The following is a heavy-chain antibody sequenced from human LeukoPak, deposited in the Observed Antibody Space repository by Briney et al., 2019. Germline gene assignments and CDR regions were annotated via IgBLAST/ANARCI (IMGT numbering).Heavy chain of an antibody. J-gene: IGHJ4*02. D-gene: IGHD3-10*01. V-gene: IGHV3-64D*06. CDR2: IKDYGGSG. CDR1: GPPLTGYP. CDR3: VKDVDYWSSGSYLGYFDY. Sequence: PGGSLTLSCSPCGPPLTGYPMQCARGAPERAVVHVSGIKDYGGSGYYVDSVRDKFTISRDNSKNTLYLEMSSLRTEDTAVYYCVKDVDYWSSGSYLGYFDYWGQGMVVTVSS.